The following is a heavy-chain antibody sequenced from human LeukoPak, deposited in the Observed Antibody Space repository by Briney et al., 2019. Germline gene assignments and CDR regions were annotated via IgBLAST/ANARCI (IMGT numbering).Heavy chain of an antibody. CDR2: ITNTWKYI. D-gene: IGHD2-8*01. J-gene: IGHJ6*03. V-gene: IGHV3-21*01. CDR1: GFFFNNHS. CDR3: ATRYCTIPACRASPSHCMDT. Sequence: GGSLRLSCAASGFFFNNHSLIWARQASGKGLEGVSSITNTWKYICYADSVKGRLTVSRSNAKNSLSLPLNSLGHKDTAVYYCATRYCTIPACRASPSHCMDTWGKGTTVTVSS.